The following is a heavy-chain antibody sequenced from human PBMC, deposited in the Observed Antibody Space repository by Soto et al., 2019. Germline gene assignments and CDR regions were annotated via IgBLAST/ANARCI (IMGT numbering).Heavy chain of an antibody. CDR1: GFTFSRYG. J-gene: IGHJ4*02. D-gene: IGHD6-13*01. CDR3: AKDQSSWAADYYFDN. Sequence: QVQLVESGGGVVQPGRSLRLSCAASGFTFSRYGMHWVRQAPGKGLEWVAVISYDGRDKHHADSVKGRFTISRDNSKNTLYLQMNSLREEDTAVYYCAKDQSSWAADYYFDNWGQGTLVTVSS. V-gene: IGHV3-30*18. CDR2: ISYDGRDK.